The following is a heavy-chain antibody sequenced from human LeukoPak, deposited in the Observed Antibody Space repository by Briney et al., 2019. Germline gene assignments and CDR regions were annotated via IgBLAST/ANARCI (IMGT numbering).Heavy chain of an antibody. CDR2: IYHSGST. Sequence: PSETLSLTCTVSGGSISSGGYSWSWIRQPPGKGLEWIGYIYHSGSTCYNPSLKSRVTISVDRSKNQFSLKLSSVTAADTAVYYCARESAGNWFDPWGQGTLVTVSS. CDR1: GGSISSGGYS. CDR3: ARESAGNWFDP. D-gene: IGHD3-10*01. V-gene: IGHV4-30-2*01. J-gene: IGHJ5*02.